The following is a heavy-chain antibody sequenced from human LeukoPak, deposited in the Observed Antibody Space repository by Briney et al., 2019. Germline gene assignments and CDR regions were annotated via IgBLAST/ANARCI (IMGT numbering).Heavy chain of an antibody. J-gene: IGHJ6*03. CDR2: ISGSGGST. CDR1: GFTFSSYA. V-gene: IGHV3-23*01. D-gene: IGHD6-6*01. Sequence: RAGGSLGLSCAASGFTFSSYAMSWVRQAPGKGLEWVSAISGSGGSTYYADSVKGRFTISRDNSKNTLYLQMNSLRAEDTAVYYCAREYSSSAEYYYYMDVWGKGTTVTVSS. CDR3: AREYSSSAEYYYYMDV.